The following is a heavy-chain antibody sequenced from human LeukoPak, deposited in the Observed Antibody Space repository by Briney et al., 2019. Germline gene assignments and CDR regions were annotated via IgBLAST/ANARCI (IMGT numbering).Heavy chain of an antibody. CDR3: ARVAVTIYYYYYGMDV. D-gene: IGHD6-19*01. CDR2: ISYDGSNK. Sequence: GGSLRLSCAASGFTFSSYAMHWVLQAPGKGLEWVAVISYDGSNKYHADSVKGRFTISRDNSKNTLYLQMNSLRAEDTAVYYCARVAVTIYYYYYGMDVWGKGTTVTVSS. CDR1: GFTFSSYA. V-gene: IGHV3-30*04. J-gene: IGHJ6*04.